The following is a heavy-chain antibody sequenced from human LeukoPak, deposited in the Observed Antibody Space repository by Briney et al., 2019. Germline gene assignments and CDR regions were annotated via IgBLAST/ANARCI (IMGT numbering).Heavy chain of an antibody. J-gene: IGHJ4*02. D-gene: IGHD6-13*01. CDR1: GGSISSYY. CDR3: ARDHRYSSSWSNYFDY. V-gene: IGHV4-59*01. CDR2: IYYSGST. Sequence: SETLSLTCTVSGGSISSYYWSWIRQPPGKGLEWIGYIYYSGSTNYNPSLKSRVTISVDTSKNQFSPKLSSVTAADTAVYYCARDHRYSSSWSNYFDYWGQGTLVTVSS.